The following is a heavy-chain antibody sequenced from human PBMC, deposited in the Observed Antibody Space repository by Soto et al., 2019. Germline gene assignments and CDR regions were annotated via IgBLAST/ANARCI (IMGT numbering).Heavy chain of an antibody. CDR3: ARADSCYAHGYYYYGMDV. Sequence: EVQLVESGGGLVQPGGSLRLSCAASGFTFSSYSMNWVRQAPGKGLEWFSYISSSSSTIYYADSVKGRFTISRDNAKNSLYLQMNSLRAEDTAVYYCARADSCYAHGYYYYGMDVWGQGTTVTVSS. J-gene: IGHJ6*02. D-gene: IGHD5-12*01. CDR2: ISSSSSTI. V-gene: IGHV3-48*01. CDR1: GFTFSSYS.